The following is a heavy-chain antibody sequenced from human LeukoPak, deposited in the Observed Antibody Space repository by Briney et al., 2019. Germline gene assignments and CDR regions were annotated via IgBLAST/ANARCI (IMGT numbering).Heavy chain of an antibody. V-gene: IGHV4-59*01. J-gene: IGHJ4*02. D-gene: IGHD3-22*01. Sequence: SETLSLTCTVSGGSISGYYWSWIRQPPGKGLEWIGYIYYSGSTNYNPSLKSRVTISVDTSKNQFSLKLSSVTAADTAVYYCAREGGDSSGHDTSHFDYWGQGTLVTVSS. CDR1: GGSISGYY. CDR2: IYYSGST. CDR3: AREGGDSSGHDTSHFDY.